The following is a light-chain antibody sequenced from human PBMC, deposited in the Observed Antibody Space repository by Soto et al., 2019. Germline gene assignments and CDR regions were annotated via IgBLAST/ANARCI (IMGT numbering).Light chain of an antibody. CDR2: KAS. CDR3: QHYDSYST. CDR1: QSISSW. V-gene: IGKV1-5*03. J-gene: IGKJ2*01. Sequence: DIPMTQSPSTLSASVGDRVTITCRASQSISSWLAWYQQKAGKAPKLLISKASSLETGVPSRFSGSGSGTEFTLTISGLQPDDFATYYCQHYDSYSTFGQGTKLEIK.